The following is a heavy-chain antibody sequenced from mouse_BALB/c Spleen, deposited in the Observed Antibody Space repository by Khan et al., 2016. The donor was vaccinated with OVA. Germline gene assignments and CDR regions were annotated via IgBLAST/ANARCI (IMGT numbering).Heavy chain of an antibody. CDR1: GYTFTTAG. CDR3: ASGGAAYSRNDGGAMEY. V-gene: IGHV9-4*02. CDR2: INTHSGVP. Sequence: QIQLVQSGPELKKPGETVRISCKASGYTFTTAGIQWVQKMPGKGLKWIGWINTHSGVPKYAEDFKGRFAFSLEISVNTAYLQITNLTNEDTATYCCASGGAAYSRNDGGAMEYWGQGTSVTVSS. D-gene: IGHD2-14*01. J-gene: IGHJ4*01.